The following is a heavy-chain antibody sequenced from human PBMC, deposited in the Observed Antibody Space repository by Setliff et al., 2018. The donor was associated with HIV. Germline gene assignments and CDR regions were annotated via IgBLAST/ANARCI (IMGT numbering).Heavy chain of an antibody. CDR3: ARGVTTIQY. J-gene: IGHJ4*02. D-gene: IGHD4-4*01. CDR1: GYTFNTYD. V-gene: IGHV1-8*02. Sequence: RASVKVSCKASGYTFNTYDLVWVRQTSGQGLEWMGSMNANSGSAVYAPQFQGRVTMTRNTSISTAYMDMSRLRSEDTAVYYCARGVTTIQYWGQGSLVTVSS. CDR2: MNANSGSA.